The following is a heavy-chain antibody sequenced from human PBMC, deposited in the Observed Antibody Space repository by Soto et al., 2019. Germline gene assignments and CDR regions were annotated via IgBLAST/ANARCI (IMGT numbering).Heavy chain of an antibody. V-gene: IGHV3-33*01. Sequence: GGSLRLSCAASGFTFSSYGMHWVRQAPGKGLEWVAVIWYDGSNKYYADSVKGRFTISRDNSKNTLYLQMNSLRAEDTAVYYCARSQWLVYAFDIWGQGTMVTVS. CDR2: IWYDGSNK. D-gene: IGHD6-19*01. J-gene: IGHJ3*02. CDR3: ARSQWLVYAFDI. CDR1: GFTFSSYG.